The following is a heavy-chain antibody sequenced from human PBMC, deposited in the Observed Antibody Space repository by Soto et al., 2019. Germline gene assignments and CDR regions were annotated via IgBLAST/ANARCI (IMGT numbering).Heavy chain of an antibody. Sequence: EVQLVESGGGLVQPGGSLRLSCAASGFGVSNNYMSWVRQAPGKGLEWVSAINSGGNTYYADSVKGRFTISRDNSKNTVYLQMNSVGAEDTAVYYCARGGDSCSYGEYCYYGMDVWGQGTTVTVSS. CDR1: GFGVSNNY. CDR2: INSGGNT. D-gene: IGHD3-22*01. V-gene: IGHV3-66*01. CDR3: ARGGDSCSYGEYCYYGMDV. J-gene: IGHJ6*02.